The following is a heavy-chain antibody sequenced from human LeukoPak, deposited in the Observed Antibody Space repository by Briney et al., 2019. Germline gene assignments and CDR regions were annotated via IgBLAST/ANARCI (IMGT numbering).Heavy chain of an antibody. Sequence: QAGGSLRLSCAASGFTFSSYAMSWVRQAPGKGLEWVSTISSGVYSTYYADSVQGRFTISRDNSKNTLYLQMTSLRAEDTAVYYCAKDWSYSSSSAYYFDYWGQGTLVTVSS. CDR2: ISSGVYST. J-gene: IGHJ4*02. D-gene: IGHD6-6*01. CDR1: GFTFSSYA. V-gene: IGHV3-23*01. CDR3: AKDWSYSSSSAYYFDY.